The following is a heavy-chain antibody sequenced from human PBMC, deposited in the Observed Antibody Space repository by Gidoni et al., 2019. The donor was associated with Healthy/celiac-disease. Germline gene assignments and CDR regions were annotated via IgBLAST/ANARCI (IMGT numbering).Heavy chain of an antibody. D-gene: IGHD1-26*01. CDR2: IYYSGST. CDR3: ASQSIESGMDV. V-gene: IGHV4-39*01. J-gene: IGHJ6*02. Sequence: QLQLQESGPGLVKPSETLSLTCTVSGGSISSSSYYWGWIRQPPGKGLEWIGSIYYSGSTYYNPSLKSRVTISVDTSKNQFSLKLSSVTAADTAVYYCASQSIESGMDVWGQGTTVTVSS. CDR1: GGSISSSSYY.